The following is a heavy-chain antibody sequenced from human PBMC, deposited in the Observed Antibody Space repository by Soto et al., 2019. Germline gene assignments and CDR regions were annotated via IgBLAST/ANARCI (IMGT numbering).Heavy chain of an antibody. J-gene: IGHJ4*02. D-gene: IGHD3-10*01. CDR1: GFSLNTDGKG. CDR3: AHTRNLITEDAQVGDFDY. Sequence: QITLKESGPTQVKPTQTLTLTCSFSGFSLNTDGKGVGWVRQPPGEALEWLALIYWDDDERYSPSLKTRLTITKDSSKNQVVLIMTIMDPVDTVTYYCAHTRNLITEDAQVGDFDYWGQGTLVTFSS. V-gene: IGHV2-5*02. CDR2: IYWDDDE.